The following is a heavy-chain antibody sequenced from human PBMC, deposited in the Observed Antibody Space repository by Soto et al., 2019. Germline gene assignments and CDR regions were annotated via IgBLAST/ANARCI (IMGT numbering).Heavy chain of an antibody. CDR2: ISPSGTT. Sequence: QVHLEQRGAGLLKPSETLSLSCGVSGGSFSENYWTWFRQPPGKGLEWIGEISPSGTTKYVPSLKDLVTISTDKNNNQFSLKVTSVTAEVTAVYFCATSFVFGTQPEIWGQGTLVTVSS. D-gene: IGHD3-10*02. CDR1: GGSFSENY. CDR3: ATSFVFGTQPEI. J-gene: IGHJ1*01. V-gene: IGHV4-34*01.